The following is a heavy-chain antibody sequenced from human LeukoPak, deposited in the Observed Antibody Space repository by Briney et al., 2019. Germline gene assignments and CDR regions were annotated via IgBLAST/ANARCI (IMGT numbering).Heavy chain of an antibody. V-gene: IGHV3-48*03. CDR3: ARGRDFDP. CDR2: ISSSGITI. J-gene: IGHJ5*02. Sequence: GGSLRLSCAASGFTFRGYEMNWVRQAPGKGLEWVSYISSSGITIYYAESVKGRFTISRDNAKSTLYLQMNSLRVEDTAVYYCARGRDFDPWGQGTLVTVSS. CDR1: GFTFRGYE.